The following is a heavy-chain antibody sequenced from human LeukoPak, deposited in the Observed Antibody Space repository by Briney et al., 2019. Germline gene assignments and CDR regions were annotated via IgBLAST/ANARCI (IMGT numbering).Heavy chain of an antibody. CDR2: IIPILGIA. Sequence: SVKVSCKASGGTFSSYAISWVRQAPGQGLEWMGRIIPILGIANYAQKFQGRVTITADKSTSTAYMELSSLRSEDTAVYYCARWNDRVGDPNKYYFDYWGQGTLVTVSS. J-gene: IGHJ4*02. CDR3: ARWNDRVGDPNKYYFDY. V-gene: IGHV1-69*04. D-gene: IGHD1-1*01. CDR1: GGTFSSYA.